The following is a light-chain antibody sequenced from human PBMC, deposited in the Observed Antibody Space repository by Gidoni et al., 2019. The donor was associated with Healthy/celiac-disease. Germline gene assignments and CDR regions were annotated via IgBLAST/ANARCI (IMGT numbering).Light chain of an antibody. CDR2: LNSDGSH. CDR3: QTWGTGIGV. J-gene: IGLJ3*02. CDR1: SGHRRYA. V-gene: IGLV4-69*01. Sequence: CTLRSGHRRYAIAWHQQQPEKGPRYLMKLNSDGSHSKGDGIPDRFSGSSSGAERYLTISSLQSEDEADYYCQTWGTGIGVFGGGTKLTVL.